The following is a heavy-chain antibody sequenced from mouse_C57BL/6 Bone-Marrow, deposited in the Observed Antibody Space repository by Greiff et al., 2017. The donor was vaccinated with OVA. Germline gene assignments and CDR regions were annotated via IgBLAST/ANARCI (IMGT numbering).Heavy chain of an antibody. J-gene: IGHJ1*03. CDR2: IRNKANGYTT. V-gene: IGHV7-3*01. CDR1: GFTFTDYY. Sequence: KLMESGGGLVQPGGSLSLSCAASGFTFTDYYMSWVRQPPGKALEWLGFIRNKANGYTTEYSASVKGRFTISRDNSQSILYLHMNALRAEDRDTDNCASYGNYGWYFDYWGKGTTVTVSS. D-gene: IGHD2-1*01. CDR3: ASYGNYGWYFDY.